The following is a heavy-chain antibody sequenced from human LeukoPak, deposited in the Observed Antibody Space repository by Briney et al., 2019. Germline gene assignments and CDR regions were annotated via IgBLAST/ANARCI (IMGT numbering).Heavy chain of an antibody. J-gene: IGHJ4*02. Sequence: GGSLILSCAASAFTFSSYWMSWVRQAPGKGLEWVANIKQDGSEKYYVDSVKGRFTISRDNAKNSLYLQMNSLRAEDTAVYFCARGGYDYTDYWGQGTLVTVSS. V-gene: IGHV3-7*03. D-gene: IGHD5-12*01. CDR2: IKQDGSEK. CDR3: ARGGYDYTDY. CDR1: AFTFSSYW.